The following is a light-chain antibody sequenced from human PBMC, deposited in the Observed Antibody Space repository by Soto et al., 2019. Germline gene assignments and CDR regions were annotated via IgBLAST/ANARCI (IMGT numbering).Light chain of an antibody. Sequence: IVLTQSPVTLSLSPGERATLSCRVSRSVSSTYLAWYRQKPGQAPRLLIYGASNRATGIPDRFSGSGSGTDFTLTISRLETEDFAVYYCQQYGNSPRTFGQGTKVEIK. J-gene: IGKJ1*01. CDR2: GAS. CDR3: QQYGNSPRT. CDR1: RSVSSTY. V-gene: IGKV3-20*01.